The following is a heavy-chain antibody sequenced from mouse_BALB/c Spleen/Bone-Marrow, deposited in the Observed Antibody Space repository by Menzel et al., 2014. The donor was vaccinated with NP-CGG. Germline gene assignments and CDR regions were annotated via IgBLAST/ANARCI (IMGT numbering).Heavy chain of an antibody. D-gene: IGHD3-1*01. CDR2: ISSSGIT. CDR3: ARSGSFFDY. Sequence: EVQRVESGPGLVKPSQSLSLTCTVTGYSITSHYAWNWIRQFPGNKLEWMGYISSSGITSYNPSLKGRISITRDTSKNHFFLQLNSVTTEDTATYFCARSGSFFDYWGQGTTLTVSS. CDR1: GYSITSHYA. J-gene: IGHJ2*01. V-gene: IGHV3-2*02.